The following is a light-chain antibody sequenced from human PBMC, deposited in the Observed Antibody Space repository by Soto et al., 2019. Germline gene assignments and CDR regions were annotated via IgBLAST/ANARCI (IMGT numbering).Light chain of an antibody. CDR1: QSVSNC. CDR2: DAS. J-gene: IGKJ4*02. Sequence: EIVLTQSPATLSLSPGERATLSCRASQSVSNCLAWYEQKHGQAPRLLVSDASNRATGIPGRFSGSGSRTDFSLTISSLEREDFAVYYCQQHSNLPCTFGEGTKVEIK. CDR3: QQHSNLPCT. V-gene: IGKV3-11*01.